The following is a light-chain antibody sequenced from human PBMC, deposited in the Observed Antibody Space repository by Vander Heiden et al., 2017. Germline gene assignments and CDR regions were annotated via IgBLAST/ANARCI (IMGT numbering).Light chain of an antibody. CDR3: QQCDSTPRT. J-gene: IGKJ1*01. Sequence: DIQMTQSPSSLHASVGDRVTITCRASQSISSYLNWYQQKPGKAPKLLIYAASSLQSGVPSRFSGSGSGTDFTLTISSLQPEDIATYYCQQCDSTPRTFGEGTKVEIK. CDR2: AAS. V-gene: IGKV1-39*01. CDR1: QSISSY.